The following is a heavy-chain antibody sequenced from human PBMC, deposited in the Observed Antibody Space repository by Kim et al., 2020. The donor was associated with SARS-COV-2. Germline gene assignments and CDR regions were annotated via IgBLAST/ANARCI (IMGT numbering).Heavy chain of an antibody. J-gene: IGHJ4*02. CDR2: PGDSDT. V-gene: IGHV5-51*01. Sequence: PGDSDTRYSPSFQGQVTLSADKSISTAYLQWSSLKASDTAMYYCARIGDYWGQGTLVTVSS. CDR3: ARIGDY. D-gene: IGHD2-15*01.